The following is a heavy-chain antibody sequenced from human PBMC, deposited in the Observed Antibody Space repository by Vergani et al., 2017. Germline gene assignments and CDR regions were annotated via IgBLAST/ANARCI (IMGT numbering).Heavy chain of an antibody. J-gene: IGHJ4*02. CDR3: ARATCSGGSCYRGFEY. Sequence: QVHLVESGGGVVQPGRSLTLSCVASGFSFRGHGMHWVRQAPGQGLEWMGSIIPSLATTIYAQKFQGRVTITADESTSTAYMELSSLKSEDTAVFYCARATCSGGSCYRGFEYWGQGSLITVSS. D-gene: IGHD2-15*01. V-gene: IGHV1-69*11. CDR2: IIPSLATT. CDR1: GFSFRGHG.